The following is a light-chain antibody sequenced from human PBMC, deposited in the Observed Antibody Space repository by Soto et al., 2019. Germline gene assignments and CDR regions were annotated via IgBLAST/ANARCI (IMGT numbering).Light chain of an antibody. J-gene: IGKJ1*01. Sequence: EIVLTQSPGTLSLSPGERATLSCRASQSVNSTFLAWYQQKPGQAPRLLIYGASSRATGIPDRFSGSGSGTEFTLTISSLQTDDFSTYYCQQYHSYWTFGQGTKVDI. CDR1: QSVNSTF. V-gene: IGKV3-20*01. CDR2: GAS. CDR3: QQYHSYWT.